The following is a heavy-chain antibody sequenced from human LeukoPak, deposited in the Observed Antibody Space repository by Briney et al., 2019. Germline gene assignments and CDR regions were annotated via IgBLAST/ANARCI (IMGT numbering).Heavy chain of an antibody. CDR3: ARGVGEFDY. CDR2: IYHSGGT. V-gene: IGHV4-30-2*01. Sequence: PSETLSLTCAVSGGSISSGGYSWSWIRQPPGKGLEWIGYIYHSGGTYYNPSLKSRVTISVDRSKNQFSLKLSSVTAADTAVYYCARGVGEFDYWGQGTLVTVSS. J-gene: IGHJ4*02. CDR1: GGSISSGGYS. D-gene: IGHD3-10*01.